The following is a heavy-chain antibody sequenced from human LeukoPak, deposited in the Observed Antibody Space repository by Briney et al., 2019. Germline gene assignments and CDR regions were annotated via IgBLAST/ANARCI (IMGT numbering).Heavy chain of an antibody. D-gene: IGHD6-13*01. V-gene: IGHV3-23*01. CDR2: ISGGGSRT. J-gene: IGHJ4*02. CDR1: RFTFSSYD. Sequence: GGSLRLSCAASRFTFSSYDMSWVRQAPGKGLEWVSGISGGGSRTYYADSVKGRFTISRDNSKNTLFLQINSLRAEDTAVYYCAKDAVEQVVPLDYFDFWGQGTLVTVSS. CDR3: AKDAVEQVVPLDYFDF.